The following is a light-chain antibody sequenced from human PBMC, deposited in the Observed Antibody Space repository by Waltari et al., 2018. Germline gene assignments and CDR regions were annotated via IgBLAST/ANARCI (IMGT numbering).Light chain of an antibody. CDR3: QTGGHGTWV. V-gene: IGLV4-69*01. CDR1: GAHTHHT. CDR2: VNSDGSH. J-gene: IGLJ3*02. Sequence: QLVLPQSPSASAPPGAPVKITCTLTGAHTHHTITWHLQHPKKGPRYLMKVNSDGSHNKGDKIPERFSGSSSGAERYLTISSLQSEDEADYYCQTGGHGTWVFGGGTKLTVL.